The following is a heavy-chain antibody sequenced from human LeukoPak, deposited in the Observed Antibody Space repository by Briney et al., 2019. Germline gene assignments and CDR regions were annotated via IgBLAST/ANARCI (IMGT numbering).Heavy chain of an antibody. CDR3: ARGSVGATTTSFDAFDI. D-gene: IGHD1-26*01. J-gene: IGHJ3*02. Sequence: SSETLSLTCTVSGGSIRSYYWSWIRQSPGKGLEWIGYIYYRGSTNYNPSLKSRVTISVDTSKNQFSLKLSSVTAADTAVYYCARGSVGATTTSFDAFDIWGQGTMVTVSS. V-gene: IGHV4-59*08. CDR1: GGSIRSYY. CDR2: IYYRGST.